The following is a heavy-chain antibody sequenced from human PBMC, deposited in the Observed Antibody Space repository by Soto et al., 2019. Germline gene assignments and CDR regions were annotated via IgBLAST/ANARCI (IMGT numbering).Heavy chain of an antibody. Sequence: EVQLVESGGGLVQPGGSLRLSCAGSGFTFSSHTMTWVRQGPGKGLEFLSYITSTSSTKNYADSVKGRFTISRDNAKNSLYLQMNSLRDEDTAVYYCARRITMVRGPYYYYAMDVWGPGTTVTVSS. J-gene: IGHJ6*02. CDR1: GFTFSSHT. V-gene: IGHV3-48*02. D-gene: IGHD3-10*01. CDR2: ITSTSSTK. CDR3: ARRITMVRGPYYYYAMDV.